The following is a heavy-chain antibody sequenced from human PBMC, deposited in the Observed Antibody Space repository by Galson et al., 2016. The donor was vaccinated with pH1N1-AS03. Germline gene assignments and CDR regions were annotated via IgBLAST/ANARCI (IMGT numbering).Heavy chain of an antibody. CDR1: GGKFSSYA. J-gene: IGHJ5*02. Sequence: SVKVSCKASGGKFSSYAISWVRQAPGQGLEWMGGIIGMFGTTNYAQRFQGRVTITADKITSTAYMDLSSLKSEDTAVYYCARSPGYQLRPPFDPLGQGTLVTVSS. CDR3: ARSPGYQLRPPFDP. V-gene: IGHV1-69*06. CDR2: IIGMFGTT. D-gene: IGHD2-2*01.